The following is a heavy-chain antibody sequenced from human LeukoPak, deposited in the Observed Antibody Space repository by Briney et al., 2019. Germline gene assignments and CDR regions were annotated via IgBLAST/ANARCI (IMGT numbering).Heavy chain of an antibody. CDR1: VFTFSSDA. D-gene: IGHD4-23*01. V-gene: IGHV3-30*04. Sequence: GGSLRLSCAASVFTFSSDAMRWVRQAPCKGLEWVAVISYDGSNKYYADSVKGRFTISRDNSKNTLYLQMNSLRAEDTAVYYCARGDYGDNDWGQGTLVTVSS. J-gene: IGHJ4*02. CDR3: ARGDYGDND. CDR2: ISYDGSNK.